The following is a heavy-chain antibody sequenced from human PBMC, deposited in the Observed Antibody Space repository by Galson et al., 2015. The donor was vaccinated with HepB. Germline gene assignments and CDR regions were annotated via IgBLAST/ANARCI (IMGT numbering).Heavy chain of an antibody. J-gene: IGHJ3*02. Sequence: SLRLSCAASGSDFGVHGMHWVRQAPGKGLEWVAVIWYDGSLQYYVDYVKGRFTISRDNSKNMLYLQMNSLRAEDTAVYYCARYFGNLAAFDIWGQGTVVTVSS. CDR3: ARYFGNLAAFDI. D-gene: IGHD3-9*01. CDR1: GSDFGVHG. V-gene: IGHV3-33*01. CDR2: IWYDGSLQ.